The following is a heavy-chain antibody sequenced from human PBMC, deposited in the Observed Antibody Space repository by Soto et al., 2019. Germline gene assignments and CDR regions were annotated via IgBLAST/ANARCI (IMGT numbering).Heavy chain of an antibody. V-gene: IGHV1-69*06. CDR2: IIPLYGTV. CDR1: GGTFNSYG. CDR3: ARVRVIRGVIPSHFGL. J-gene: IGHJ4*02. D-gene: IGHD3-10*01. Sequence: QAHLAQSGAEVKKPGSSVTVSCKASGGTFNSYGISWVRQAPGQGLDWMGVIIPLYGTVNYAQKFQGRVSITADKSTSKAYMDLNSLRSDDTAVYYCARVRVIRGVIPSHFGLWGQGTQVTVSS.